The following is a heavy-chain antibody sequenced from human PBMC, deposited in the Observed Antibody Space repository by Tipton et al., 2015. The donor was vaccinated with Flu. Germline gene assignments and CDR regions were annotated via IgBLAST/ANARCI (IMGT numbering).Heavy chain of an antibody. CDR1: GGSFTDYY. CDR3: ARGSGSGTYVIFYF. V-gene: IGHV4-59*10. J-gene: IGHJ4*02. D-gene: IGHD3-10*01. Sequence: LRLSCAVYGGSFTDYYWSWIRQPAGKGLEWVGRIYASGSTNYNPSLKSRLTMSVDTSKNQFSLKLSSVTAADTAVYYCARGSGSGTYVIFYFWGQGTLVTVSS. CDR2: IYASGST.